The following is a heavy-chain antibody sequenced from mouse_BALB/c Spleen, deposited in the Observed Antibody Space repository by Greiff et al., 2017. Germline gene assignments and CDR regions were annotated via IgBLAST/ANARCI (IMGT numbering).Heavy chain of an antibody. CDR3: ARGGYGSNSYYYFDY. Sequence: QVQLKQPGAELVKPGASVKLSCKASGYTFTSYWMHWVKQRPGQGLEWIGEINPSNGRTNYNEKFKSKATLTVDKSSSTAYMQLSSLTSEDSAVYYCARGGYGSNSYYYFDYWGQGTTLTVSS. V-gene: IGHV1S81*02. J-gene: IGHJ2*01. CDR2: INPSNGRT. CDR1: GYTFTSYW. D-gene: IGHD1-1*01.